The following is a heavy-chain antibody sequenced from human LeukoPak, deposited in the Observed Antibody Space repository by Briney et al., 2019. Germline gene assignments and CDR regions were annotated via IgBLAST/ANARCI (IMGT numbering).Heavy chain of an antibody. D-gene: IGHD2-15*01. CDR1: GFTFSSYA. CDR2: FSGSGGST. J-gene: IGHJ4*02. Sequence: GGSLRLSCAASGFTFSSYAISWVRQAPGKGLERISGFSGSGGSTYYADSVKGRFTISRDNSKNTLYLQMNSLRAEDTAVYYCARGDCSGGSCYLSLTTIDYGGQGTLVTVSS. V-gene: IGHV3-23*01. CDR3: ARGDCSGGSCYLSLTTIDY.